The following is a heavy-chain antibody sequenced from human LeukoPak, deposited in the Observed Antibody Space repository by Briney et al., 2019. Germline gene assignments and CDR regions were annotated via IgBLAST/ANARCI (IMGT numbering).Heavy chain of an antibody. V-gene: IGHV3-7*01. CDR3: VNLGYSD. D-gene: IGHD5-12*01. Sequence: SGGSLRLSCEASGFSFSAAWMTWVRQAPEKGREWVPTIKKDGSDKYYVDSVKGRFTLSRDNAKNLVYLQMNSLRVEDTAVYYCVNLGYSDGGQGTLVTVSS. CDR2: IKKDGSDK. CDR1: GFSFSAAW. J-gene: IGHJ4*02.